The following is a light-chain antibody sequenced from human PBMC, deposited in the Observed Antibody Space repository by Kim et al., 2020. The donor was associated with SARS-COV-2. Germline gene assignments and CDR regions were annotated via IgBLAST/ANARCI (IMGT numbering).Light chain of an antibody. Sequence: GQSVTLSCTGTSRYVGSYNRVSWYQQPPGTAPKVMIYEVSNRPSGVPDRFSGSKSGNTASLTISGLQAEDEADYYCSSYTSSNTVVFGGGTQLTVL. CDR1: SRYVGSYNR. CDR3: SSYTSSNTVV. J-gene: IGLJ2*01. V-gene: IGLV2-18*02. CDR2: EVS.